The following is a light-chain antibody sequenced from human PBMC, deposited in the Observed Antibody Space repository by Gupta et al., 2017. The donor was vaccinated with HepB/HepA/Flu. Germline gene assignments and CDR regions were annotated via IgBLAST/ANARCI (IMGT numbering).Light chain of an antibody. Sequence: QSVLTQPPSVSGAPGQRVTISCTGSSSNIGAGYGVHWYQQLPRTAPKLLMSGNSRRPSGVPDRFSGSKSGTSASLAITGLQAEDEAEYYCQSYDNTLSGSLFGGGTRLIVL. J-gene: IGLJ2*01. CDR1: SSNIGAGYG. CDR2: GNS. CDR3: QSYDNTLSGSL. V-gene: IGLV1-40*01.